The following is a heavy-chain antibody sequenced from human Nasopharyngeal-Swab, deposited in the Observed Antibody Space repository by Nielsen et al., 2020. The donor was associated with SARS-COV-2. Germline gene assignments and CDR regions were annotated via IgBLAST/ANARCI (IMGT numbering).Heavy chain of an antibody. J-gene: IGHJ3*02. Sequence: WVRQAPGQGLEWMGGIIPIFGTANYAQKFQGRVTITADKSTSTAYMELSSLRSEDTAVYYCARDTMVRGVIITPYVAFDIWGQGTMVTVSS. D-gene: IGHD3-10*01. V-gene: IGHV1-69*06. CDR3: ARDTMVRGVIITPYVAFDI. CDR2: IIPIFGTA.